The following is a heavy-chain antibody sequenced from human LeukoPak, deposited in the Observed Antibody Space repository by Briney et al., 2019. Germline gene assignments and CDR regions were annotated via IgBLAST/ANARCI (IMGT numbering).Heavy chain of an antibody. CDR1: GGSISSYY. Sequence: SETLSLTCTVSGGSISSYYWSWIRQPAGKGLEWIGRIYTSGSTNYNPSLKSRVTISVDTSKNQFSLKLSSVTAADTAVYYCARATEYYYYYYMDVWGKGITVTVSS. J-gene: IGHJ6*03. CDR3: ARATEYYYYYYMDV. V-gene: IGHV4-4*07. CDR2: IYTSGST. D-gene: IGHD4-11*01.